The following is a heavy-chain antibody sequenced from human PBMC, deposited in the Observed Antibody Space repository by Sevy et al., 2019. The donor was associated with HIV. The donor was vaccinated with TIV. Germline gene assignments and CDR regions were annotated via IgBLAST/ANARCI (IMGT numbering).Heavy chain of an antibody. CDR3: ARGTHDYGDYDRDAFDI. CDR2: ISGGGTYI. J-gene: IGHJ3*02. CDR1: EFTFSSYS. Sequence: GGSLRLSCATSEFTFSSYSMNWVRQAPGIGLEWVSSISGGGTYIYYADSVKGRFTISRDNAKNSLSLQMNSLRAEDTAVYYCARGTHDYGDYDRDAFDIWGQRTMVTVSS. V-gene: IGHV3-21*01. D-gene: IGHD4-17*01.